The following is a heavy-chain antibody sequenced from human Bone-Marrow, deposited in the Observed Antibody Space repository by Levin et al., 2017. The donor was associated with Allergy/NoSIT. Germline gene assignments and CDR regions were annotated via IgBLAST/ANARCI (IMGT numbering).Heavy chain of an antibody. V-gene: IGHV4-34*01. CDR2: INHSGST. D-gene: IGHD2-8*01. CDR1: GGSFSGYY. J-gene: IGHJ5*02. CDR3: ARESLFLRYCTNGVCYTDWFDP. Sequence: PSETLSLTCAVYGGSFSGYYWSWIRQPPGKGLEWIGEINHSGSTNYNPSLKSRVTISVDTSKNQSSLKLSSVTAADTAVYYCARESLFLRYCTNGVCYTDWFDPWGQGTLVTVSS.